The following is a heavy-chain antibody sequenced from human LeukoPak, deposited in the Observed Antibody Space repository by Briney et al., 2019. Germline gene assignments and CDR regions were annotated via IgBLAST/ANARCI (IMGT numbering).Heavy chain of an antibody. Sequence: GGSLRLSCAVSGFTFSDYTMNWVRQAPGKGLEWVASIESKGNEKYSSDSLKDRFTISRDNSKNTLYLQLNTVRPEDTAVFYCARGVTSWPQGPYHFDYWGQGILITSSS. CDR3: ARGVTSWPQGPYHFDY. CDR2: IESKGNEK. J-gene: IGHJ4*02. V-gene: IGHV3-30*02. D-gene: IGHD2-2*01. CDR1: GFTFSDYT.